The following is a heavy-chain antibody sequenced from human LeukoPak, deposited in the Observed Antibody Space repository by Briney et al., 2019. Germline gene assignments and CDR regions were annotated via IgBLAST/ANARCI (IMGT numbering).Heavy chain of an antibody. V-gene: IGHV4-39*01. CDR3: ARHSPYYYYYYTNV. Sequence: SETLSLTCIVSGGSISSSSYYWGWIRQPPGKGLEWIGSIYYSGSTYYNPSLKSRVTISVDTSKNQFSLKLSSVTAADTAVYYCARHSPYYYYYYTNVWGKGTTVTVSS. CDR1: GGSISSSSYY. CDR2: IYYSGST. J-gene: IGHJ6*03.